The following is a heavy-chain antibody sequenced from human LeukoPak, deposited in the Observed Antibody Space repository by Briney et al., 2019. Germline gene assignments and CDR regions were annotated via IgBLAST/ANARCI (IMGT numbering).Heavy chain of an antibody. CDR3: ARDPAYYYDSSGYYDD. D-gene: IGHD3-22*01. CDR1: GFTFSSYG. Sequence: PGGSLRLSCAASGFTFSSYGMHWVRQAPGKGLEWVAVIWYDGSNKYYADSVKGRFTISRDSSKNTLYLQMNSLRAEDTAVYYCARDPAYYYDSSGYYDDWGQGTLVTVSS. J-gene: IGHJ1*01. V-gene: IGHV3-33*01. CDR2: IWYDGSNK.